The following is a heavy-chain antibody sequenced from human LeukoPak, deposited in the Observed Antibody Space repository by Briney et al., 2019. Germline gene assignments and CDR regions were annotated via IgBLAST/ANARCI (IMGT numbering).Heavy chain of an antibody. D-gene: IGHD3-10*01. V-gene: IGHV3-23*01. CDR3: AKGVYYYDSGSYYSAYFFDS. CDR1: GFTFSSSA. J-gene: IGHJ4*02. CDR2: LSGGGDST. Sequence: GGSLRLSCAVSGFTFSSSAMSWVRLAPGRGLEWVSGLSGGGDSTYYADSVKGRFTISIDNSKNTLHLQMNRLRAEDTALYYCAKGVYYYDSGSYYSAYFFDSWGQGTLVTVSS.